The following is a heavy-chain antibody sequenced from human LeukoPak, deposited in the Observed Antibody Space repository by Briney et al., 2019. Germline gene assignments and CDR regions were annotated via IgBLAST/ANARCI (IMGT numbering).Heavy chain of an antibody. J-gene: IGHJ5*02. CDR1: GGSISSYY. CDR2: IYTSGST. CDR3: VRDCGLSGSGSYYTNWFDP. Sequence: SETLSLTCTVSGGSISSYYWSWIRQPAGKGLEWIGRIYTSGSTNYNPSLKSRVTMSVDTSKNQFSLKLSSVTAADTAVYYCVRDCGLSGSGSYYTNWFDPWGQGTLVTVSP. V-gene: IGHV4-4*07. D-gene: IGHD3-10*01.